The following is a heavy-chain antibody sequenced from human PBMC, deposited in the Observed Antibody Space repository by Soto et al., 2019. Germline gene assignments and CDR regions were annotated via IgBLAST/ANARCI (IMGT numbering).Heavy chain of an antibody. D-gene: IGHD1-1*01. CDR3: AANNRYFFGMDV. CDR2: IITIFATA. V-gene: IGHV1-69*13. CDR1: GGTFSSYA. J-gene: IGHJ6*02. Sequence: ASVKVSCKASGGTFSSYAIRWVRQAPGQGLEWMGGIITIFATANYAQKFQGRVTITADVSTSTAYMELSSLKSEDTAVYYCAANNRYFFGMDVWGQGTTVTV.